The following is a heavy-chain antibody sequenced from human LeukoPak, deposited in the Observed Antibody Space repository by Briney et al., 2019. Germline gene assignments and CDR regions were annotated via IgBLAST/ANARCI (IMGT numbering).Heavy chain of an antibody. CDR3: ARDRYGKPPDY. CDR2: IYYTGST. V-gene: IGHV4-59*01. CDR1: GVSISDYY. Sequence: PSETLSLTCTVSGVSISDYYWTWIRQPPGKRLEWIGYIYYTGSTNYNPSLKSRVTISVDTSKNQFSLKLTSVTAADTAVYYCARDRYGKPPDYWGQGTLVTVSS. D-gene: IGHD1-1*01. J-gene: IGHJ4*02.